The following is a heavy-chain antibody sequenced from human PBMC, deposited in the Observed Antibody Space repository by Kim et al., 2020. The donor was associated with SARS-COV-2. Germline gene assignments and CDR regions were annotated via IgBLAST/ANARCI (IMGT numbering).Heavy chain of an antibody. V-gene: IGHV3-30*04. D-gene: IGHD5-12*01. J-gene: IGHJ4*02. CDR3: ANLEMATSSLGLDY. CDR2: ISYDGSNK. CDR1: GFTFSSYA. Sequence: GGSLRLSCAASGFTFSSYAMHWVRQAPGKGLEWVAVISYDGSNKYYADSVKGRFTISRDNSKNTLYLQMNSLRAEDTAVYYCANLEMATSSLGLDYWGQGTLVTVSS.